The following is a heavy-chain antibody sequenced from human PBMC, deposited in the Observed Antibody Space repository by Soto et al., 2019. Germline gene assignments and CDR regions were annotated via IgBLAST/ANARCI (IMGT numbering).Heavy chain of an antibody. CDR3: ARAIGPTLFDY. CDR2: IGTAGDT. J-gene: IGHJ4*02. Sequence: GGSLRLSCSASGFTFSSYDMHWVRQGPGKGLEWVSAIGTAGDTNYAGSVKGRFTISRENAKNSLYLQMNGLRAGDTAIYFCARAIGPTLFDYWGQGTLVTVSS. CDR1: GFTFSSYD. D-gene: IGHD3-22*01. V-gene: IGHV3-13*04.